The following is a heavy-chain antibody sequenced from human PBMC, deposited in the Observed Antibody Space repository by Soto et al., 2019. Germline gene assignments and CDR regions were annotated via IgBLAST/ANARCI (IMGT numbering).Heavy chain of an antibody. J-gene: IGHJ5*02. Sequence: ASVKVSCKASGYTFTGYYMHWVRQAPGQGLEWMGWINPNSGGTNYAQKFQGWVTMTRDTSISTAYMELSRLRSDDTAVYYCAREVGMYSSGWYWFDPWGQGTLVTVSS. V-gene: IGHV1-2*04. CDR1: GYTFTGYY. D-gene: IGHD6-19*01. CDR2: INPNSGGT. CDR3: AREVGMYSSGWYWFDP.